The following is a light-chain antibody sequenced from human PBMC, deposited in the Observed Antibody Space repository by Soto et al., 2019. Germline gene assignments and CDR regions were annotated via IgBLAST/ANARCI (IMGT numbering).Light chain of an antibody. Sequence: DIQMTQSPSTLPASVGDRVTITCRASQSISTWLAWYQQKPGKAPNLLIYKASYLASGVPSRFSGGGSGTEFTLTISSLQPDYFATYCCQHYSSYWTFGQGTKVEIK. J-gene: IGKJ1*01. CDR3: QHYSSYWT. CDR2: KAS. CDR1: QSISTW. V-gene: IGKV1-5*03.